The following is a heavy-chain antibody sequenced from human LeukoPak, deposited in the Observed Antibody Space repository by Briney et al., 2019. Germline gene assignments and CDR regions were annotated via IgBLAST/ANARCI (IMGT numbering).Heavy chain of an antibody. CDR1: GFIVSSNY. V-gene: IGHV3-53*01. CDR2: IYGDNAT. CDR3: ARINRGNYFLDY. J-gene: IGHJ4*02. Sequence: GSLRLSCAASGFIVSSNYMTWVRQAPGKGLEWVSLIYGDNATYYADSVKGRCTISRDSSKNTLFVQMTSLRVEDTAVYYCARINRGNYFLDYWGQGTLVTVSS. D-gene: IGHD1-26*01.